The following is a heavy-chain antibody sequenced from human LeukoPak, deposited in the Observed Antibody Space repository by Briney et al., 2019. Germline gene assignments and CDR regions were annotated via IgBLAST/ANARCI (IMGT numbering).Heavy chain of an antibody. CDR2: IYTSGST. D-gene: IGHD3-10*01. Sequence: PSETLSLTCTVSGGSISSYYWSWIRQPAGKGLEWIGRIYTSGSTNYNPSLKSRVTMSVDTSKNQFSLKLSSVTAADTAVYYCARDRRGYYGSGSYYKARWFDPWGQGTLVTVSS. CDR3: ARDRRGYYGSGSYYKARWFDP. V-gene: IGHV4-4*07. CDR1: GGSISSYY. J-gene: IGHJ5*02.